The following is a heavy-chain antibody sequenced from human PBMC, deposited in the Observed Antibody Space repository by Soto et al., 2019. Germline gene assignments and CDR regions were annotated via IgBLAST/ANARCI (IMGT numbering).Heavy chain of an antibody. CDR2: ISHSSGDT. CDR3: AKVDTWTYFDY. Sequence: GGSLGLSCAASGFTFSSYAMSWVRQAPGKGLEWVSSISHSSGDTYYADSVKGRFTISRDNSRNTLYLQLSSLRDEDTAVYYCAKVDTWTYFDYWGQGTPVTVSS. V-gene: IGHV3-23*01. CDR1: GFTFSSYA. D-gene: IGHD5-12*01. J-gene: IGHJ4*02.